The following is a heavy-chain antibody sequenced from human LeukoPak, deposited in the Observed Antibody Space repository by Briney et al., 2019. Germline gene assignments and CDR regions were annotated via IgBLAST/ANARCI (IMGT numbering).Heavy chain of an antibody. D-gene: IGHD3-9*01. CDR3: ARGNYDILTGYWGGYYFDY. Sequence: SQTLSLTCAISGDSVSSNSAAWNWIRQSPSRGLEWLGRTYYRSKWYNDYAVSVKSRITINPDTSKNQFSLQLNSVTPEDTAVYYCARGNYDILTGYWGGYYFDYWGQGTLVTVSS. J-gene: IGHJ4*02. CDR1: GDSVSSNSAA. CDR2: TYYRSKWYN. V-gene: IGHV6-1*01.